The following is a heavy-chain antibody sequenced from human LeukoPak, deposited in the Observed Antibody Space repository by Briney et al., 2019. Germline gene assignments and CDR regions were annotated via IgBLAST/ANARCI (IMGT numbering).Heavy chain of an antibody. CDR1: GGTFSSYA. V-gene: IGHV1-69*05. CDR3: ARARGYYDSSGYN. D-gene: IGHD3-22*01. CDR2: IIPIFGTA. J-gene: IGHJ4*02. Sequence: ASVKVSCKASGGTFSSYAISWVRQAPGQGLEWMGRIIPIFGTANYAQKFQGRVTITTDESTSTAYMELSSLRSEDTAVYYCARARGYYDSSGYNWGQGTLVTVSS.